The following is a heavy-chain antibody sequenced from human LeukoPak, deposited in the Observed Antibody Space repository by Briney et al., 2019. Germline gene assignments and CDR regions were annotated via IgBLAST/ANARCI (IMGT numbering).Heavy chain of an antibody. J-gene: IGHJ4*02. CDR2: INWTGGKT. V-gene: IGHV3-20*04. D-gene: IGHD6-19*01. CDR1: GFIFADYG. Sequence: PGGSLRLSCATSGFIFADYGMIWVRQSPGKGLEWVSAINWTGGKTTYADSVRGRFTISRDENSLYLQMKSLRVEDTAVYYCVRDLLTSGRYYFDYWGQGALVTVAS. CDR3: VRDLLTSGRYYFDY.